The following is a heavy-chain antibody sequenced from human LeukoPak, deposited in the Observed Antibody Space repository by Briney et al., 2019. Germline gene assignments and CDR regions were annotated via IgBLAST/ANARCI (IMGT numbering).Heavy chain of an antibody. Sequence: ASVQVSFKTSGYTFTDYYMHGVRQAPGQGLEWMGWINPNSGGTKYAQRFQGRVTMTRDTSITTTYMELSRLASDDTALYYCARYSSACMTFDYWGQGTLVTVSS. CDR2: INPNSGGT. D-gene: IGHD6-19*01. CDR1: GYTFTDYY. J-gene: IGHJ4*02. V-gene: IGHV1-2*02. CDR3: ARYSSACMTFDY.